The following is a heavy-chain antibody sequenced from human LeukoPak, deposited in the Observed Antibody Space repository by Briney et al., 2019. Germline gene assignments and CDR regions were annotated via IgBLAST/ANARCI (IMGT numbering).Heavy chain of an antibody. V-gene: IGHV4-39*01. D-gene: IGHD2-15*01. Sequence: SETLSPTCTVSGGSISSSSYYWGWIRQPPGKGLEWIGSIYYSGSTYYNPSLKSRVTISVDTSKNQFSLKLSSVTAADTAVYYCARRCSGGSCYDASDSWGQGTMVTVSS. J-gene: IGHJ3*02. CDR3: ARRCSGGSCYDASDS. CDR1: GGSISSSSYY. CDR2: IYYSGST.